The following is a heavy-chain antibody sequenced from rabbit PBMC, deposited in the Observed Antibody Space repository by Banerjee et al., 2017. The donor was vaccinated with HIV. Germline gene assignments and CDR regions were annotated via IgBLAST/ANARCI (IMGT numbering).Heavy chain of an antibody. CDR2: MNIDTGKA. CDR3: ARDLAGAIGWNFGL. J-gene: IGHJ3*01. CDR1: GFSFSSGYD. D-gene: IGHD4-1*01. Sequence: QEQLEESGGDLVKPEGSLTLTCTASGFSFSSGYDMCWVRQAPGKGLEWIACMNIDTGKAVYASWAKGRFTVSKTSSTKVTLHMTSLTAADTATYLCARDLAGAIGWNFGLWGQGTLVTVS. V-gene: IGHV1S45*01.